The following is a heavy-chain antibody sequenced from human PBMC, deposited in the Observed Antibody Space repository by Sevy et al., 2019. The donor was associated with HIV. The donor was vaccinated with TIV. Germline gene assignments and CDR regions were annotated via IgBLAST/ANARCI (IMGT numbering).Heavy chain of an antibody. D-gene: IGHD3-16*02. J-gene: IGHJ5*02. V-gene: IGHV7-4-1*02. Sequence: ASVKVSCKASGYTFTSYAMNWVRQAPGQGLEWMGWINTNTGNPTYAQGFTGRFVFSLDTSVSTAYLQISSLKAEDTAVYYCARDLGAYDYAGGSYRYGFDPWGQGTLVTVSS. CDR2: INTNTGNP. CDR3: ARDLGAYDYAGGSYRYGFDP. CDR1: GYTFTSYA.